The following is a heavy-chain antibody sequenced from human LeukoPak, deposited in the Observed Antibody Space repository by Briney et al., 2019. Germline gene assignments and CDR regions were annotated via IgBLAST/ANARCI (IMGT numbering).Heavy chain of an antibody. CDR1: GYTFTSYG. J-gene: IGHJ6*03. Sequence: ASVRVSCKASGYTFTSYGISWVRQATGQGLEWMGWMNPNSGNTGYAQKFQGRVTMTRNTSISTAYMELSSLRSEDTAVYYCARANWYFDWLSNFYYYYYMDVWGKGTTVTISS. CDR2: MNPNSGNT. D-gene: IGHD3-9*01. CDR3: ARANWYFDWLSNFYYYYYMDV. V-gene: IGHV1-8*02.